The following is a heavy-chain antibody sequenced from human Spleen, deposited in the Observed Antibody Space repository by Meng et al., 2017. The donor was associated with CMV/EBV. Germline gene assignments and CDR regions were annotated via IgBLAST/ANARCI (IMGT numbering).Heavy chain of an antibody. CDR1: GFLPNTSAVC. V-gene: IGHV2-5*01. D-gene: IGHD3/OR15-3a*01. J-gene: IGHJ4*02. Sequence: SGFLPNTSAVCFVWFRQPPGKALEWLALIYLNDDKRYSPSLKSRLTITKDTSKNQVVLTMTNMDPVDTATYYCAHTSIWTGYYTFDYWGRGTLVTVSS. CDR2: IYLNDDK. CDR3: AHTSIWTGYYTFDY.